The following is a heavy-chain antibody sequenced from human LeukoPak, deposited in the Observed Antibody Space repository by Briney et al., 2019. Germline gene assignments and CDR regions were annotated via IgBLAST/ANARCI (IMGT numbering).Heavy chain of an antibody. D-gene: IGHD3-22*01. J-gene: IGHJ4*02. V-gene: IGHV4-30-4*01. CDR2: IYYSGST. CDR1: GGSISSGDYY. Sequence: SETLSLTCTVSGGSISSGDYYWSWIRQPPGKGLEWIGYIYYSGSTYYNPSLKSRVTISVDTSKNQFSLKLSSVTAADTAVYYCARDRTGRYGSSGYYAFFDYWGQGALVTVSS. CDR3: ARDRTGRYGSSGYYAFFDY.